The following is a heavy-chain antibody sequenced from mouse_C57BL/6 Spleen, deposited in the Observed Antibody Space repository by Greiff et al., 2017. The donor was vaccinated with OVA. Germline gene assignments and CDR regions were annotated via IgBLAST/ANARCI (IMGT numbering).Heavy chain of an antibody. J-gene: IGHJ3*01. D-gene: IGHD1-3*01. CDR2: IDPDSGGT. CDR3: AKSGTGFAY. V-gene: IGHV1-72*01. CDR1: GYTFTSYG. Sequence: VKLQQPGAELVKPGASVKLSCAASGYTFTSYGMHWVQQTPGRGLEWVARIDPDSGGTNYTDKFKSRVTLTVDKPTSTAYMQLSSLTSEDSAIYFCAKSGTGFAYWGQGTLVTVSA.